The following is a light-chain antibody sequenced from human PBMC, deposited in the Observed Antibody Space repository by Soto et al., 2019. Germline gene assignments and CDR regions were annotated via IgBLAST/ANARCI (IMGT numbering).Light chain of an antibody. CDR3: QQYGSALLT. V-gene: IGKV3-20*01. CDR1: QSVSSSY. CDR2: GAS. Sequence: EIVLTQSPGTLSFSPGERATLSCRASQSVSSSYLAWYQQKPCQAPRLLIYGASSRATGIPDRFSGSGSGTDFPLTISRLEPDYFAVYYCQQYGSALLTFGGGTKVEIK. J-gene: IGKJ4*01.